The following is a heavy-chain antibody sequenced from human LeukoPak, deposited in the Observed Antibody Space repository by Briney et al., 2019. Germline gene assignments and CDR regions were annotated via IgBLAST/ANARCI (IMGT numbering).Heavy chain of an antibody. D-gene: IGHD3-22*01. CDR2: IRYDGSNK. CDR1: GFTFSSYG. V-gene: IGHV3-30*02. CDR3: AKQYYYDSSGYPVDFDY. J-gene: IGHJ4*02. Sequence: GGSLRLSCAASGFTFSSYGMHWVRQAPGKGLEWVAFIRYDGSNKYYADSVKGRFTISRDNSKNTLYLQMDSLRAEDTAVYYCAKQYYYDSSGYPVDFDYWGQGTLVTVSS.